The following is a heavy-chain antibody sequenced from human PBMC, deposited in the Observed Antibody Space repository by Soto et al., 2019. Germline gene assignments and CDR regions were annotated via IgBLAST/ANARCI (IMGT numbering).Heavy chain of an antibody. CDR2: ISAYTGKT. CDR3: ARDLSRITMIDYGMDV. Sequence: QVQLVQSGAEVKKPGASLKVSCKASGYTFSSYGISWVRQAPGQGLEWMGWISAYTGKTNYAQKLQGRVTMTTDTSTSTAYMEVRSLRSDDTAVYYCARDLSRITMIDYGMDVWGQGTAVTVSS. CDR1: GYTFSSYG. D-gene: IGHD3-22*01. V-gene: IGHV1-18*04. J-gene: IGHJ6*02.